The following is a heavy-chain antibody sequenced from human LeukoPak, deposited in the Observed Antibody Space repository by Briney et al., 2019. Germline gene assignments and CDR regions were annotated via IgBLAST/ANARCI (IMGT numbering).Heavy chain of an antibody. Sequence: GGSLRLSCTASGFAFGDYAMSWARQAPGKGLEWVGFIRSKAYGGTTEYAASVKGRFTISRDDSKSIAYLQMNSLKTEDTAVYYCTRVGVAAAGTRYYYYMDVWGKGTTVTVSS. CDR3: TRVGVAAAGTRYYYYMDV. D-gene: IGHD6-13*01. V-gene: IGHV3-49*04. CDR1: GFAFGDYA. J-gene: IGHJ6*03. CDR2: IRSKAYGGTT.